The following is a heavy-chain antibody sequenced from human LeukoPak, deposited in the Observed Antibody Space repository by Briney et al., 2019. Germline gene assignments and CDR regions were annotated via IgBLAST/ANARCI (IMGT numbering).Heavy chain of an antibody. V-gene: IGHV4-30-4*01. CDR2: IYYSGST. Sequence: SETLSLTCTVSGGSISSGDYYWSWIRQPPGKGLEWIGYIYYSGSTYYNPSLKSRVTISVDTSKNQFSLKLSSVTAADTAVYYCARESYYYGSGRSFYYGMDVWGQGTTVTVSS. J-gene: IGHJ6*02. CDR3: ARESYYYGSGRSFYYGMDV. CDR1: GGSISSGDYY. D-gene: IGHD3-10*01.